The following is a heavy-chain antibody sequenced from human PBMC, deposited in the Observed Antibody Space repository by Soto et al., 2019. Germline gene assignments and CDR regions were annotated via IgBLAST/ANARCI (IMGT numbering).Heavy chain of an antibody. CDR2: IYYAGST. Sequence: GRGLEWIGFIYYAGSTKYNPSPNSRVTISVDTSKNQFSLTVTSVTAADTAVYYCASRRVATEAFDYWGQGTLVTVSS. V-gene: IGHV4-59*08. CDR3: ASRRVATEAFDY. D-gene: IGHD5-12*01. J-gene: IGHJ4*02.